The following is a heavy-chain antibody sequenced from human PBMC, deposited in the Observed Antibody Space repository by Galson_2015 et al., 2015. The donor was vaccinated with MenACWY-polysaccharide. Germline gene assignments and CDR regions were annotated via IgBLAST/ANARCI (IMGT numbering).Heavy chain of an antibody. J-gene: IGHJ3*01. CDR1: GFSLLTNGVG. D-gene: IGHD3-16*01. CDR2: IYWDSDN. V-gene: IGHV2-5*02. Sequence: PALVKPTQPLTLTCTFSGFSLLTNGVGVNWIRQPPGKALEWLAVIYWDSDNRYSPSLRSRLTVTKDTSKNQVVLTMTNMDLVDTATYYCAHVMITFGGVIGDDAFDVWGPGTMVTVSS. CDR3: AHVMITFGGVIGDDAFDV.